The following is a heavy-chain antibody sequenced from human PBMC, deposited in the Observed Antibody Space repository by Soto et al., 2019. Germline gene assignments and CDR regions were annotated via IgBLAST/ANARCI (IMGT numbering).Heavy chain of an antibody. D-gene: IGHD6-19*01. CDR3: AREGARQQWLAKAYYYYYYMDV. Sequence: SVKVSYKASGGPFSSYTISRVPQAPGQELEWMGRIIPILGIANYAQKYQGRVTITADKSTSTAYMELSNLRSEDTAVYYCAREGARQQWLAKAYYYYYYMDVWGKGTTVTVSS. CDR1: GGPFSSYT. CDR2: IIPILGIA. V-gene: IGHV1-69*04. J-gene: IGHJ6*03.